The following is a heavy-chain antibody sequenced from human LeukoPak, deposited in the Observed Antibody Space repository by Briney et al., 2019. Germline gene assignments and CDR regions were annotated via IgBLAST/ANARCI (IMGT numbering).Heavy chain of an antibody. CDR2: ISSNGGST. J-gene: IGHJ6*03. CDR1: GFTFSSYA. Sequence: PGGSLRLSCAASGFTFSSYAMHWVRQAPGKGLEYVSAISSNGGSTYYANSVKGRFTISRDNSKNTLYLQMGSLRAEDMAVYYCARVGFWNGSSLLGYYMDVWGKGTTVTVSS. D-gene: IGHD3-3*01. CDR3: ARVGFWNGSSLLGYYMDV. V-gene: IGHV3-64*01.